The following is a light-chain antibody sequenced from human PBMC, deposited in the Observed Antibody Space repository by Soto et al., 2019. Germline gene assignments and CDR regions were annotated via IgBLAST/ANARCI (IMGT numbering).Light chain of an antibody. Sequence: DIQMTHSPSTVSASFVDRVTITFRASQSISRWLAWYQQKPGKAPQALIYDASSLKSGVPSRFSGNGSGTEFTLTISSLQPDDFATYYCQQYNTYSTFGQGTRLEIK. CDR1: QSISRW. J-gene: IGKJ5*01. CDR2: DAS. CDR3: QQYNTYST. V-gene: IGKV1-5*01.